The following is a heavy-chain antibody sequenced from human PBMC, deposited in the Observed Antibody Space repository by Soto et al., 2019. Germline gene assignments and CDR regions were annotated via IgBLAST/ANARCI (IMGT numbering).Heavy chain of an antibody. J-gene: IGHJ4*02. D-gene: IGHD1-26*01. CDR3: AKDQGSVVGAPDW. V-gene: IGHV3-30*18. Sequence: QVQLMESGGGVVQPGRSLRLSCAASGFTFSNYGIHWVRQAPGKGLEWLAVISSDGRDKYYADPLEGRLTISRDNSKNTLYLQVNSLRVDDTAVYYCAKDQGSVVGAPDWWGQGTLVTVSS. CDR2: ISSDGRDK. CDR1: GFTFSNYG.